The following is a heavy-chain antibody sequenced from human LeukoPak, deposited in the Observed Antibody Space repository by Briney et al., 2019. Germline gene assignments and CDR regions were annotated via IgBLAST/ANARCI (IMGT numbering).Heavy chain of an antibody. CDR1: GGSLSSYY. Sequence: SETLSLTCTVSGGSLSSYYWSWIRQPPREGTGVDCIYLLHWEHQLHPSLKSRVTISVDTSENQFSLRLSSVTAADTAVYYCAKLTGTYFDYWGQGTLVTVSS. CDR3: AKLTGTYFDY. CDR2: LLHWEH. D-gene: IGHD7-27*01. V-gene: IGHV4-59*01. J-gene: IGHJ4*02.